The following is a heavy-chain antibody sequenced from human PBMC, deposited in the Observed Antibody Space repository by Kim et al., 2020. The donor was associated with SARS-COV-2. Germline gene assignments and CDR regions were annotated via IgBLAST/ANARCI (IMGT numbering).Heavy chain of an antibody. Sequence: GGSLRLSCAASGFTFSSYWMTWVRQAPGKGLEWVANIKQDGNQKYYVDSVKGRFTISRDNAKNSLDLQMNSLRAEDTAGYYWARDGELYSSGKDAFDIWG. D-gene: IGHD6-19*01. J-gene: IGHJ3*02. CDR2: IKQDGNQK. CDR1: GFTFSSYW. V-gene: IGHV3-7*01. CDR3: ARDGELYSSGKDAFDI.